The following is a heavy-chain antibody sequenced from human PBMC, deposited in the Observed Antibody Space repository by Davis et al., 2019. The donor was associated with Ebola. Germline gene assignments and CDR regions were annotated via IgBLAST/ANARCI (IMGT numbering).Heavy chain of an antibody. V-gene: IGHV1-18*04. J-gene: IGHJ4*02. CDR3: ARVAGYTAMAYFDY. CDR2: ISTYSGNT. D-gene: IGHD5-18*01. Sequence: ASVKVSCKASGYTFTSYYMHWVRQAPGQGLEWMGWISTYSGNTNYAQKLQGRVTMTTDTSTSTAYMELRSLRSDGTAVYYCARVAGYTAMAYFDYWGQGTLVTVSS. CDR1: GYTFTSYY.